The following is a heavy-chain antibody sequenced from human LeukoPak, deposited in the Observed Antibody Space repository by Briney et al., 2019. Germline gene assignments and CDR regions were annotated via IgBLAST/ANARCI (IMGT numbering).Heavy chain of an antibody. Sequence: GGSLRLFCAASGFTFSSYSMNWVRQAPGKGLEWVSSISSSSSYIYYADSVKGRFTISRDNAKNSLYLQMNSLRAEDTAVYYCARERRVAVAGTPDYWGQGTLVTVSS. J-gene: IGHJ4*02. CDR3: ARERRVAVAGTPDY. CDR1: GFTFSSYS. V-gene: IGHV3-21*01. CDR2: ISSSSSYI. D-gene: IGHD6-19*01.